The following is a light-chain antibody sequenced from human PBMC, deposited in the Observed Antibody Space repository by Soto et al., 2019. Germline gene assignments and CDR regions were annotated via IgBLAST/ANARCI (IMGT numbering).Light chain of an antibody. CDR3: QQYYRSSIT. J-gene: IGKJ5*01. CDR1: QSLNNY. Sequence: DIQMTHSPSTLASSVVGRVTIACRASQSLNNYLAWYQQKPGKAPKLLIYDASTLERGVPSRFSGTGSGTEFTLTISSLQPDDFATYYCQQYYRSSITFGQGTRLEIK. V-gene: IGKV1-5*01. CDR2: DAS.